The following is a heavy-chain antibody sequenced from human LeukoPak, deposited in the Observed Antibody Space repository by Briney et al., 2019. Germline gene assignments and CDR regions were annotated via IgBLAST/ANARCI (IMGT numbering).Heavy chain of an antibody. D-gene: IGHD3-22*01. CDR1: GFTFSSYG. CDR2: IRYDGSNK. J-gene: IGHJ4*02. V-gene: IGHV3-30*02. CDR3: AKDPTHYRVWDDYDSTVLSY. Sequence: GGSLRLFCAASGFTFSSYGMHWVRQAPGKGLEWAAFIRYDGSNKYYADSVRGRFTISRDNSKNTLYLQMNSLRAADTAVYYCAKDPTHYRVWDDYDSTVLSYWGQGTLVTVSS.